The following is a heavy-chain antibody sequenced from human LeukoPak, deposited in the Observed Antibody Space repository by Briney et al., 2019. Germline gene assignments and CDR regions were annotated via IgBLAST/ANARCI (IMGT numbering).Heavy chain of an antibody. J-gene: IGHJ5*02. CDR1: GGSISSYY. Sequence: SETLSLTRTVSGGSISSYYWSWIRQPPGKGLEWIGYIYTSGSTNYNPSLKSRVTISVDTSKNQFSLKLSSVTAADTAVYYCARTNIVVVPAAIWSWFDPWGQGTLVTVSS. CDR2: IYTSGST. V-gene: IGHV4-4*09. CDR3: ARTNIVVVPAAIWSWFDP. D-gene: IGHD2-2*02.